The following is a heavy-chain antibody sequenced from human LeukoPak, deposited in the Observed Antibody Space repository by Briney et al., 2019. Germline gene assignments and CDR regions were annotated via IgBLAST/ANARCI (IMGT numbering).Heavy chain of an antibody. CDR2: ISAYNGNT. Sequence: ASVKVSCKASGYTFTSYGISWVRQAPGQGLEWMGWISAYNGNTNYAQKLQGRVTMTTDTSTSTAYMELRSLRSDDTAVYYCARGSPSKYQLLVFDPWGQGTLVTVSS. CDR3: ARGSPSKYQLLVFDP. D-gene: IGHD2-2*01. V-gene: IGHV1-18*01. J-gene: IGHJ5*02. CDR1: GYTFTSYG.